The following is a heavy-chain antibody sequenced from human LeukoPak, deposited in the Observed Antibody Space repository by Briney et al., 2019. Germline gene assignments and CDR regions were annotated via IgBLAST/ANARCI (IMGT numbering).Heavy chain of an antibody. J-gene: IGHJ4*02. CDR2: ISHDGTNQ. CDR3: VRGLGDGF. CDR1: GFIFSGYS. D-gene: IGHD4-17*01. V-gene: IGHV3-30*04. Sequence: GGSLRLSCAVSGFIFSGYSMHWVRQAPDRGLEWEAVISHDGTNQYYADSVKGRFTISRDNSKNTLYLQINSLIVEDTAVYYCVRGLGDGFWGQGTRVTVSS.